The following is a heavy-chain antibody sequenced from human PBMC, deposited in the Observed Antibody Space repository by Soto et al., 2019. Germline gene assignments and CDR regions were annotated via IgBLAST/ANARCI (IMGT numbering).Heavy chain of an antibody. CDR2: VENSGRA. CDR3: ARMKDYYLFIDF. V-gene: IGHV4-31*03. J-gene: IGHJ4*01. D-gene: IGHD3-10*01. CDR1: SGAISSGGYR. Sequence: PSVIRSLTCTLSSGAISSGGYRWSGIRQHPGNGREWIGYVENSGRADHNPSLKSRLTMSVDTSMKQFSMKLYSVTAAETAVYYCARMKDYYLFIDFWGPGTLGTVSS.